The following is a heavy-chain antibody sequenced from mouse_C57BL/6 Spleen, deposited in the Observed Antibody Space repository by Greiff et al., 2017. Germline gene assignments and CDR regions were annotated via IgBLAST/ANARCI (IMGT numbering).Heavy chain of an antibody. CDR1: GYTFTSYW. Sequence: QVQLQQPGAELVKPGASVKLSCKASGYTFTSYWMHWVKQRPGQGLEWIGMIHPNSGSTNYNEKFKSKATLTVDKSSSTAYMQLCSLTSEDSAVYYCARDSYGSSYGVYWGQGTTLTVSS. J-gene: IGHJ2*01. V-gene: IGHV1-64*01. D-gene: IGHD1-1*01. CDR3: ARDSYGSSYGVY. CDR2: IHPNSGST.